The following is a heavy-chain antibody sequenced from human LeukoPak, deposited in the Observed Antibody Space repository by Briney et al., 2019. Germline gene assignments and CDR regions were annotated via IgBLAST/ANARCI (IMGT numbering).Heavy chain of an antibody. CDR1: GFTFSSYG. J-gene: IGHJ4*02. V-gene: IGHV3-30*18. CDR2: ISYDGSNK. CDR3: AKSKPLAVAGYYFDY. Sequence: PGRSLRLSCAASGFTFSSYGMHWVRQAPGKGLAWVAVISYDGSNKYYADSVKGRFTISRDNSKNTLYLQMNSLRAEDTAVYYCAKSKPLAVAGYYFDYWGQGTLVTVSS. D-gene: IGHD6-19*01.